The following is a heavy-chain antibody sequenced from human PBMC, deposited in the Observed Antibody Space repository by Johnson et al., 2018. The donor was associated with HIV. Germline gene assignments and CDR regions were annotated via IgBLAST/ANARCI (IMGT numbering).Heavy chain of an antibody. CDR3: ASTSSGWFYAFDI. D-gene: IGHD6-19*01. V-gene: IGHV3-11*04. CDR2: VSGSSSGI. Sequence: QMLLVESGGGLVKPGASLRLSCAASGFSLSDYYMSWIRQAPGKGLEWVSYVSGSSSGIYYADPVKGRFTISRDNAKNSLYLQMDSLRAEDTAVYYCASTSSGWFYAFDIWGQGTMVTVSS. CDR1: GFSLSDYY. J-gene: IGHJ3*02.